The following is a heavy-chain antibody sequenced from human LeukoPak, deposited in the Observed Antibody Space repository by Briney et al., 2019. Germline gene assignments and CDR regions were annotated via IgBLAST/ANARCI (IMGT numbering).Heavy chain of an antibody. CDR3: ARENEGATTPFDY. CDR2: IIPILGIA. Sequence: SVKVSCKAPGGTFSSYAISWVRQAPGQGLEWMGRIIPILGIANYAQKFQGRVTITADKSTSTAYMELSSLRSEDTAVYYCARENEGATTPFDYWGQGTLVTVSS. J-gene: IGHJ4*02. CDR1: GGTFSSYA. D-gene: IGHD1-26*01. V-gene: IGHV1-69*04.